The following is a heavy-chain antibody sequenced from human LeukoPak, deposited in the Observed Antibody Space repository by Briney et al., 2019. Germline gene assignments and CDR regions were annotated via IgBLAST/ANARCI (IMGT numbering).Heavy chain of an antibody. V-gene: IGHV4-34*01. CDR3: ARERRWLQFSYYYYMDV. Sequence: SETLSLTCAVYGGSFSGYYWSWIRQPPGKGLEWIGEINHSGSTNYNPSLKSRVTISVDTSKNQFSLKLSSVTAADTAVYYCARERRWLQFSYYYYMDVWGKGTTVTVSS. CDR2: INHSGST. J-gene: IGHJ6*03. CDR1: GGSFSGYY. D-gene: IGHD5-24*01.